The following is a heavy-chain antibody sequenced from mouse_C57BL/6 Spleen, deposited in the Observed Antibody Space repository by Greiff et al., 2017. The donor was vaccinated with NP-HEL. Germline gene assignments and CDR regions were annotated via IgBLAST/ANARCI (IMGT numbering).Heavy chain of an antibody. CDR3: ARTARIKY. D-gene: IGHD1-2*01. CDR2: ISYSGST. CDR1: GYSITSGYG. Sequence: DVQLQESGPGLVKPSQSLSLTCTVTGYSITSGYGWNWIRQFPGNKLEWMGYISYSGSTNYNPTLKSRISITRDTSKNQFFLQLNSVTTEDTATYYCARTARIKYWCQGTTLTVSS. V-gene: IGHV3-2*02. J-gene: IGHJ2*01.